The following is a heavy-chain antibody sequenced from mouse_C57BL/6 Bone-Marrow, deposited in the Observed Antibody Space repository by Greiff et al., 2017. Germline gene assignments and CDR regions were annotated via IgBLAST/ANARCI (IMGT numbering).Heavy chain of an antibody. V-gene: IGHV1-81*01. CDR1: GYTFTSYG. J-gene: IGHJ4*01. CDR2: IYPRSGNT. Sequence: VQLMESGAELARPGASVKLSCKASGYTFTSYGISWVKQRTGQGLEWIGEIYPRSGNTYYNEKFKGKATLTADKSSSTAYMELRSLTSEDSAVYFCARRYYDYDGWGQGTSVTVSS. CDR3: ARRYYDYDG. D-gene: IGHD2-4*01.